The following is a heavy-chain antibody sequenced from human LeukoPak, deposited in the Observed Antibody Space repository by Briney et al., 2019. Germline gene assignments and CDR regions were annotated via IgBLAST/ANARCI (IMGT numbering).Heavy chain of an antibody. CDR2: ISWNSGSI. J-gene: IGHJ6*02. D-gene: IGHD3-3*01. V-gene: IGHV3-9*01. CDR1: GFTFDDYA. CDR3: ARESYDFWSGYLYYGMDV. Sequence: GGSLRLSCAASGFTFDDYAMHWVRQAPGKGLEWVSGISWNSGSIGYADSVKGRFTISRDNAKNSLYLQMNSLRAEDTAVYYCARESYDFWSGYLYYGMDVWGQGTTVTVSS.